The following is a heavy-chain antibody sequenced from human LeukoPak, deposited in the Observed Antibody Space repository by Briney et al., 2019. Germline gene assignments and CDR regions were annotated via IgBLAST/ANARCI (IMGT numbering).Heavy chain of an antibody. V-gene: IGHV4-59*08. CDR1: GGSISSYY. CDR2: IYYSGNT. Sequence: SETLSLTCTVSGGSISSYYWSWIRQPPGKGLEGIGYIYYSGNTNYNPSFKSRVTISVDTSKNQFSLRLSSVTAADTAVYYCARQSQTITTADFDYWGQGPLVSVSS. J-gene: IGHJ4*02. CDR3: ARQSQTITTADFDY. D-gene: IGHD4-11*01.